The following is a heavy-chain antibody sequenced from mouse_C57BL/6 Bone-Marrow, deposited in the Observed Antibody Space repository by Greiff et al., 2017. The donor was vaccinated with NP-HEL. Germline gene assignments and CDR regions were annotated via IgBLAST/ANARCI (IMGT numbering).Heavy chain of an antibody. CDR1: GYTFTSYW. V-gene: IGHV1-69*01. J-gene: IGHJ4*01. D-gene: IGHD1-1*01. CDR3: ARYGGPYAMDY. Sequence: QVQLQQSGAELVMPGASVKLSCKASGYTFTSYWMHWVKQRPGQGLEWIGEIDPSDSYTNYNQKFKGKSTLTVDKSSSTAYMQLSSLTAEDSAVYYCARYGGPYAMDYWGQGTSVTVSS. CDR2: IDPSDSYT.